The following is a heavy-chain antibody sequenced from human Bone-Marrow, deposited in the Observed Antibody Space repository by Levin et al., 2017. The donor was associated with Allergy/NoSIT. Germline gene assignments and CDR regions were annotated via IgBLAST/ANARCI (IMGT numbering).Heavy chain of an antibody. D-gene: IGHD1-7*01. CDR3: ARDLWNYLSFGWFDP. CDR1: GFTFSSYA. V-gene: IGHV3-30*04. Sequence: GESLKISCAASGFTFSSYAMHWVRQAPGKGLEWVAVISYDGSNKYYADSVKGRFTISRDNSKNTLYLQMNSLRAEDTAVYYCARDLWNYLSFGWFDPWGQGTLVTVSS. CDR2: ISYDGSNK. J-gene: IGHJ5*02.